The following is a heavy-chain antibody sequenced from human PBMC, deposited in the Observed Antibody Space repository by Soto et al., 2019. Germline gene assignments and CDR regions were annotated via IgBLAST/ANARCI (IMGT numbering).Heavy chain of an antibody. CDR1: GFTFSSYV. CDR2: VSTSGGST. J-gene: IGHJ4*02. V-gene: IGHV3-23*01. D-gene: IGHD5-12*01. Sequence: GGSLRLSCAASGFTFSSYVMSWVRQAPGKGLEWVSAVSTSGGSTFYAGSVKGQFAISRDNSKNTLYLQMNSLRAEDTAVYYCAKKAGYSGYDPFTYWGQGTRVTVPS. CDR3: AKKAGYSGYDPFTY.